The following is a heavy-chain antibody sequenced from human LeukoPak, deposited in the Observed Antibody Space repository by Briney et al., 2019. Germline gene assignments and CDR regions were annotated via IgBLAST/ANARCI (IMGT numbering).Heavy chain of an antibody. CDR3: AREGSVAGYYYYYMDV. D-gene: IGHD6-19*01. J-gene: IGHJ6*03. Sequence: SETLSLTCAVYGGSFSGYSWTWIRQPPGKGLEWIGEFNHSGSTNYNPSLKSRVTISVDTSKNQFSLQLNSVTPEDTAVYYCAREGSVAGYYYYYMDVWGKGTTVTVSS. CDR2: FNHSGST. V-gene: IGHV4-34*01. CDR1: GGSFSGYS.